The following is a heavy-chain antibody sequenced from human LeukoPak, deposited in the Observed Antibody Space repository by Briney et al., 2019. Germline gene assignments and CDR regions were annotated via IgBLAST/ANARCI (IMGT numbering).Heavy chain of an antibody. CDR1: GYTFTAYY. CDR2: INPSGGST. D-gene: IGHD3-22*01. V-gene: IGHV1-46*01. Sequence: EASVKVSCKASGYTFTAYYMHWVRQAPGQGLEWMGIINPSGGSTSYAQKFQGRVTMTRDTSTSTVYMELSSLRSEGTAVYYCARVGGRSYYYDSRGYSYWGQGTLVTVSS. CDR3: ARVGGRSYYYDSRGYSY. J-gene: IGHJ4*02.